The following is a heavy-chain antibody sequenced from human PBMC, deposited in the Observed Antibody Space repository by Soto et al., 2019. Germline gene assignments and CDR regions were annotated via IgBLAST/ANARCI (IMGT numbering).Heavy chain of an antibody. V-gene: IGHV3-30-3*01. CDR3: ARESCSSTSCYANYYYYYYGMDV. CDR1: GFTFSGYA. J-gene: IGHJ6*02. CDR2: ISYDGSNK. Sequence: GGSRRRSCAASGFTFSGYAMHWVGQAPGKGLEWVAVISYDGSNKYYADSVKGRFTISRDNSKNTLYLQMNSLRAEDTAVYYCARESCSSTSCYANYYYYYYGMDVWGQGTTVTVSS. D-gene: IGHD2-2*01.